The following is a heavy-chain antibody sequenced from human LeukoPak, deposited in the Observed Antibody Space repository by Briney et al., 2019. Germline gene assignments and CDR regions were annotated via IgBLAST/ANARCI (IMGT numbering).Heavy chain of an antibody. D-gene: IGHD3-22*01. CDR2: IDPSDSYT. CDR3: TRGVDSSAYL. Sequence: GESLKISCKGSGYSFTTYYINWVRQMPGKGLEWMGRIDPSDSYTSYSPSFQGHVTISADKSISTAYLQWRSLKASDTAMYYCTRGVDSSAYLWGQGTLVTVSS. CDR1: GYSFTTYY. V-gene: IGHV5-10-1*01. J-gene: IGHJ4*02.